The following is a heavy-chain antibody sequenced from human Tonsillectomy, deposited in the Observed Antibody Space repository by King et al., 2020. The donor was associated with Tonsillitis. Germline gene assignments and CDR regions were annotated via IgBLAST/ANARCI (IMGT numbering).Heavy chain of an antibody. Sequence: VQLVESGEGVVQPGRSLRLSCAVSGFTFSGYGMHWVRQAPGKGLEWVAVISYDGNNRYYADSAKGRFTISRDDSKNTLYLQMNSLRVEDTAVYYCAKESFYDFWSGYYTYHMDVWGQGTTVTVSS. V-gene: IGHV3-30*18. CDR3: AKESFYDFWSGYYTYHMDV. J-gene: IGHJ6*02. CDR2: ISYDGNNR. D-gene: IGHD3-3*01. CDR1: GFTFSGYG.